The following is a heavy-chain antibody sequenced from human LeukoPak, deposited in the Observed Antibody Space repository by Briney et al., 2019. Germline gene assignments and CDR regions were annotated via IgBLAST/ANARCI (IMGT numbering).Heavy chain of an antibody. V-gene: IGHV4-59*01. CDR3: ARELRYFDWLLKFDP. CDR2: IYYSGST. CDR1: GGSISSYY. J-gene: IGHJ5*02. D-gene: IGHD3-9*01. Sequence: SEALSLTCTVSGGSISSYYWSWIRQPPGKGLEWIGFIYYSGSTNYNPSLKSRVTISVDTSKNQFSLKLRSVTAADTAVYYCARELRYFDWLLKFDPWGQGTLVTVSS.